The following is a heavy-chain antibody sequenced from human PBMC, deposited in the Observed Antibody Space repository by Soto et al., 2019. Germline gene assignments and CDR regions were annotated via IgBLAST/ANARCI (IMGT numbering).Heavy chain of an antibody. CDR3: AASRGFYEAMDA. D-gene: IGHD3-22*01. Sequence: QVQLVQSGAEVKKPGSSVKVSCTASGGAFRNYAVSWVRQAPGQGLEWMGAVMPTFGAGVYAQKFQGRLTIFGDEATNTAYLNVSSLTFGDTAIYYCAASRGFYEAMDAWGQGTTLTVSS. V-gene: IGHV1-69*01. J-gene: IGHJ6*02. CDR1: GGAFRNYA. CDR2: VMPTFGAG.